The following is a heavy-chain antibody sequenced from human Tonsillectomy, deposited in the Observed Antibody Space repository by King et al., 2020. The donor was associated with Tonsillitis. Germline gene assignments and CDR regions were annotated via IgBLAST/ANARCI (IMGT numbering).Heavy chain of an antibody. J-gene: IGHJ4*02. CDR2: ISYDGSKK. V-gene: IGHV3-30*18. Sequence: VQLVESGGGVVQPGRSLRVSCAASGFTFRNYGMHWVRQAPGKGLEWVAVISYDGSKKSYADFVKGRFTISRDNSNNTLYLQMNSLRAEDTAVYYCAKDRGIATSGIPKDWDYGGQGTLVTVSS. D-gene: IGHD6-13*01. CDR1: GFTFRNYG. CDR3: AKDRGIATSGIPKDWDY.